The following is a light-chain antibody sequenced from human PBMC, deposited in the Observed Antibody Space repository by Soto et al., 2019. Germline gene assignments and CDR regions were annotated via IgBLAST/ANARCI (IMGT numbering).Light chain of an antibody. V-gene: IGLV1-44*01. CDR2: SDD. CDR1: SSNIGSNA. J-gene: IGLJ3*02. CDR3: AAWGDSLNTWV. Sequence: QSVLTQPPSASGTHGQRVTISCSGSSSNIGSNAVSWYQHFPGTAPKVLIYSDDQRPSGVPDRFSGSKSGTSASLAISGLRAEDEADYFCAAWGDSLNTWVFGGGTKLTVL.